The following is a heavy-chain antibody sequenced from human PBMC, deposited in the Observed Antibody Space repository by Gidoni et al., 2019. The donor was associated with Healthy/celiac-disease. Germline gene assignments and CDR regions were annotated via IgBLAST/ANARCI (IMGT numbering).Heavy chain of an antibody. Sequence: QLQLQESGPGLVKPSETLSLTCTVSGGSISSSSYYWGWLRQPPGKGLEWIGSIYYRGSTYYNPSLKSRVTISVDTSKTQFSLKLSSVTAADTAVYYCARQKIQLWFTDYWGQGTLVTVSS. CDR2: IYYRGST. J-gene: IGHJ4*02. CDR1: GGSISSSSYY. CDR3: ARQKIQLWFTDY. D-gene: IGHD5-18*01. V-gene: IGHV4-39*01.